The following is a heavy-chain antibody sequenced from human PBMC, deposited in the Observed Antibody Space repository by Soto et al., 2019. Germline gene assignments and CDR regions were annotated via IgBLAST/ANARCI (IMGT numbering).Heavy chain of an antibody. J-gene: IGHJ4*02. CDR1: GFTFSGCV. V-gene: IGHV3-23*01. D-gene: IGHD3-10*01. CDR3: AKDGGYYGPGFDVDY. Sequence: GGSLRLSCAASGFTFSGCVMAWVRQAPGKGLEWVSVIGRNGEWTHYADSVKGRFTISRDNSKSTLYLQMDSLRAGDTAVYYCAKDGGYYGPGFDVDYWGQGTLVTVSS. CDR2: IGRNGEWT.